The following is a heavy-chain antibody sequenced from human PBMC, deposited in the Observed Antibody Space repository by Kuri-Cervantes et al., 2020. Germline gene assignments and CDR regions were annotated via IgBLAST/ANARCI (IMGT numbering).Heavy chain of an antibody. CDR3: ARFDSSWPMDAFDI. CDR1: GGSFSDYY. Sequence: SQTLSLTCAVYGGSFSDYYWNWIRQSPGKGLEWIGEVNHSGLTNYNPSLKSRVTISVDTSKNQFSLNLNSVTAADTAMYYCARFDSSWPMDAFDIWGQGTMVTV. J-gene: IGHJ3*02. V-gene: IGHV4-34*01. CDR2: VNHSGLT. D-gene: IGHD6-13*01.